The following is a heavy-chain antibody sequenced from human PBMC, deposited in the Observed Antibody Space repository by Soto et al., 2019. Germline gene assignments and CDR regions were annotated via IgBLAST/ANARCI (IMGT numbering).Heavy chain of an antibody. CDR2: IIPIFGTA. CDR3: ASGGYSYGYGSNWFDP. Sequence: GAPVKVSSVASGRTFSSYAISWVQQAPGQGLEWMGGIIPIFGTANYAQKFQGRVTITADESTSTAYMELSSLRSEDTAVYYCASGGYSYGYGSNWFDPWGQGTLVTVSS. CDR1: GRTFSSYA. D-gene: IGHD5-18*01. J-gene: IGHJ5*02. V-gene: IGHV1-69*13.